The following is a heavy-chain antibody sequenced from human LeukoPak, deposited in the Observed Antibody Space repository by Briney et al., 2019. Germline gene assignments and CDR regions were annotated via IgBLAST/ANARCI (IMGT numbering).Heavy chain of an antibody. J-gene: IGHJ4*02. CDR3: ARYDGTDYGSGSYYKSFDY. D-gene: IGHD3-10*01. CDR2: IYYSGST. CDR1: GGSISSSSYY. V-gene: IGHV4-39*01. Sequence: SETLSLTCTVSGGSISSSSYYWGWIRQPPGKGLEWIGSIYYSGSTYYNPSLKSRVTISVDTSKNQFSLKLSSVTAADTAVYYCARYDGTDYGSGSYYKSFDYWGQGTLVTVSS.